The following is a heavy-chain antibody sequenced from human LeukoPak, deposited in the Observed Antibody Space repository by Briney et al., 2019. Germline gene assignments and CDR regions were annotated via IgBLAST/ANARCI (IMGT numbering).Heavy chain of an antibody. J-gene: IGHJ6*02. Sequence: ESGPTLVNPTQTLTLTCSFSGFSLTTGGVGVAWFRQPPGKALEWLAAIYWHDEKFYRPSLKSSLTITKDTSKNQVVLTMTNMDPVDTATYYCAHRRITLGMDVWGLRTTVTVSS. D-gene: IGHD1-14*01. CDR3: AHRRITLGMDV. CDR1: GFSLTTGGVG. V-gene: IGHV2-5*01. CDR2: IYWHDEK.